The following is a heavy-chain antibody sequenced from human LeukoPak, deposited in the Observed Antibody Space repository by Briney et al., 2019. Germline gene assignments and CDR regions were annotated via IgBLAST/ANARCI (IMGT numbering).Heavy chain of an antibody. CDR2: IRSKANSYAT. Sequence: GGSLRLSCAASGFTFSGSAMHWVRQASGKGLEWVGRIRSKANSYATAYAASVKGRFTISRDDSKNTAYLQMNSLKTEDTAVYYCTTLTGYSSGWHNWFDPWGQGTLVTVSS. CDR1: GFTFSGSA. CDR3: TTLTGYSSGWHNWFDP. J-gene: IGHJ5*02. V-gene: IGHV3-73*01. D-gene: IGHD6-19*01.